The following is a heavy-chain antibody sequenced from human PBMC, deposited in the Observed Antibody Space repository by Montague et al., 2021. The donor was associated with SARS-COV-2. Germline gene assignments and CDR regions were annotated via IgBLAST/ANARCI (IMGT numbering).Heavy chain of an antibody. J-gene: IGHJ4*02. CDR1: GDSISSGYFY. CDR3: ARHLAISGPAAVSDY. Sequence: SETLSLTCTVSGDSISSGYFYWGWNRQPPGKGLEWVGTIDYSGITYYXXXLKSRVTISVVTSRNQFSLKLSSVTAADTAIYYCARHLAISGPAAVSDYWGPGTLVTVSS. CDR2: IDYSGIT. V-gene: IGHV4-39*01. D-gene: IGHD2-2*01.